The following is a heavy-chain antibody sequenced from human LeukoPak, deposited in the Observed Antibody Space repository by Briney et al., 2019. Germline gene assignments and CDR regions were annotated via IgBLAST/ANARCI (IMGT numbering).Heavy chain of an antibody. D-gene: IGHD3-3*01. Sequence: GGSLRLSCAASGFTFSSYDMSWVRQAPGKGLEWVSAISGSGGTTYYADSVKGRFTVSRDNSKNTLYLQMNSLRAEDTAVYYCATYYDFWSGYMYYFDYWGQGTLVTVSS. J-gene: IGHJ4*02. CDR3: ATYYDFWSGYMYYFDY. V-gene: IGHV3-23*01. CDR2: ISGSGGTT. CDR1: GFTFSSYD.